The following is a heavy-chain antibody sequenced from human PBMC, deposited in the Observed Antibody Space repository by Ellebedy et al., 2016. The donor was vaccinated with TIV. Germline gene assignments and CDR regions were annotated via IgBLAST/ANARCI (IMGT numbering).Heavy chain of an antibody. CDR2: INSDVTKT. CDR1: GFTFSSSW. Sequence: GESLKISCAASGFTFSSSWMHWVRQGPGKGLVWVSHINSDVTKTAYADSVKGRFTISRDNRKKSLYLQMNSLRTEDTALYYCVKDLDARAAKSYNFDCWGQGTLVTVSS. CDR3: VKDLDARAAKSYNFDC. D-gene: IGHD3/OR15-3a*01. V-gene: IGHV3-74*01. J-gene: IGHJ4*02.